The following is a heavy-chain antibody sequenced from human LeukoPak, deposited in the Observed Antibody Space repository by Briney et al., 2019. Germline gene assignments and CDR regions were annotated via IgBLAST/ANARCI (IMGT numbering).Heavy chain of an antibody. Sequence: PGRSLRLSCAASGFSFSSYGMHWVRQAPGKGLEWGADIWYDGTKKYYADSVKGLFTISTDNSKKTLDLQMNSLRDEDTPVYYCAIDDGIDVFEMWGEGTMVSVSS. J-gene: IGHJ3*02. V-gene: IGHV3-33*01. CDR1: GFSFSSYG. CDR3: AIDDGIDVFEM. CDR2: IWYDGTKK.